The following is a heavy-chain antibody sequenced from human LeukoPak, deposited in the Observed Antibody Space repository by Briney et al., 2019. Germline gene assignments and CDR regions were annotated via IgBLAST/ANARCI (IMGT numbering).Heavy chain of an antibody. CDR1: GGAISRSY. D-gene: IGHD6-19*01. CDR3: ARVRGFRGADSGWYWGFDP. J-gene: IGHJ5*02. Sequence: SGTPSLTRNLSGGAISRSYWCFIREPPPHGPGWFWHFYYIGSTNYNPSLKSRVTISVDTSKNQFSLKLSSVTAADTAVYYCARVRGFRGADSGWYWGFDPWGQGTLVTVSS. CDR2: FYYIGST. V-gene: IGHV4-59*01.